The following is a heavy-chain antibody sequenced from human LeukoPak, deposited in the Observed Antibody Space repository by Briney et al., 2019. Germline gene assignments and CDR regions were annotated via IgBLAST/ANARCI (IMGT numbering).Heavy chain of an antibody. CDR2: VYSGGST. Sequence: GGSLRLSCAVSGFTVTSNYMNWVRQPPGKGLEWVSVVYSGGSTYYSDSVKGRFTVSRDSSKNTLSLQMNSLRAEDTAVYYCARGWAATGIHNWGQGTLVTVSS. V-gene: IGHV3-53*01. D-gene: IGHD6-13*01. CDR1: GFTVTSNY. CDR3: ARGWAATGIHN. J-gene: IGHJ4*02.